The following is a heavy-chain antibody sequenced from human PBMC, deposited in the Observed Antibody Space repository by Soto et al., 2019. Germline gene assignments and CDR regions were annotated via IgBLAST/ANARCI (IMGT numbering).Heavy chain of an antibody. CDR3: AKSRDYYDSSGYYYFDY. V-gene: IGHV3-30*18. Sequence: GGSLRLSCAASGFTFSSYGMHWVRQAPGKGLEWVAVISYDGSNKYYADSVKGRFTISRDNSKNTLYLQMNSLRAEDTAVYYCAKSRDYYDSSGYYYFDYWGQGTLVTVSS. CDR2: ISYDGSNK. D-gene: IGHD3-22*01. CDR1: GFTFSSYG. J-gene: IGHJ4*02.